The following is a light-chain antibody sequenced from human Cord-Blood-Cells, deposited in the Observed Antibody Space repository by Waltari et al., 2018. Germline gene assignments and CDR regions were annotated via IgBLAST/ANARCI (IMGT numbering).Light chain of an antibody. J-gene: IGLJ3*02. CDR1: SSDGGGYNY. Sequence: QSALTQPASVSGSPGQSITICCTGPSSDGGGYNYVSWYQQHPGQAPKRMIYDVSNRPSVVSNRFSDSKSGNTASLTSSGLQAEDEAEYYCSSYTSSSTWVFGGGTKLTVL. CDR3: SSYTSSSTWV. CDR2: DVS. V-gene: IGLV2-14*03.